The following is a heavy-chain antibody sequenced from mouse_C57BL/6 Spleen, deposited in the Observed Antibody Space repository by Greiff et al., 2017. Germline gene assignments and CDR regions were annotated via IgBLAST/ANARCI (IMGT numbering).Heavy chain of an antibody. D-gene: IGHD2-2*01. J-gene: IGHJ2*01. CDR2: IDPSDSYT. CDR1: GYTFTSYW. V-gene: IGHV1-50*01. Sequence: QVQLKQPGAELVKPGASVKLSCKASGYTFTSYWMQWVKQRPGQGLEWIGEIDPSDSYTNYNQKFKGKATLTVDTSSSTAYMQLSNLTSEDSAVYYCARRGGYQYYFDYWGQGTTLTVS. CDR3: ARRGGYQYYFDY.